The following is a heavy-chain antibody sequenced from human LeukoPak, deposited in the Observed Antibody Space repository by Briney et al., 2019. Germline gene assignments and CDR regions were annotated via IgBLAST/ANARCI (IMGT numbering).Heavy chain of an antibody. Sequence: SVKVSCKASGCTFTGYYMHWLRQAAGRGLAGMGWINPNSGGTNYAQKFQGRVTMTRDTSISTAYMELSRLRSDDTAVYYCARVPGDDYYFDYWGQGTLVTVSS. V-gene: IGHV1-2*02. CDR2: INPNSGGT. D-gene: IGHD7-27*01. J-gene: IGHJ4*02. CDR1: GCTFTGYY. CDR3: ARVPGDDYYFDY.